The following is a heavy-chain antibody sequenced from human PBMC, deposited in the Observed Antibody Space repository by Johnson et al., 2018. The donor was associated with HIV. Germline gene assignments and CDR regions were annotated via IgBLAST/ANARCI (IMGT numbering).Heavy chain of an antibody. J-gene: IGHJ3*02. Sequence: VQLVESGGGLVQPGGSLRLSCAASGFTFSSSAMHWVRQAPGQGLQWVALISYDGSIKYFADSVKGRFTISRDNSKNTLHLQMNSLRAEDTAVYYCARGLGDSSGYTDAFDIWGQGTMVTVSS. CDR3: ARGLGDSSGYTDAFDI. CDR2: ISYDGSIK. CDR1: GFTFSSSA. D-gene: IGHD3-22*01. V-gene: IGHV3-30-3*01.